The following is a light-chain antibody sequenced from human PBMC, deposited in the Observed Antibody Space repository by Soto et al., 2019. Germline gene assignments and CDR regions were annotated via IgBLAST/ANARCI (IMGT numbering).Light chain of an antibody. V-gene: IGKV1-5*01. CDR2: DAS. CDR1: QSISSW. Sequence: DIPMTQSPSTLSASVGDRVTITCRASQSISSWLAWYQQKPGKAPKLLIHDASSLQSGVPSRFSGSTSGTEFTLTVSTLQPDDFEAYYCQQYNSYPYTFGQGTKLEIK. J-gene: IGKJ2*01. CDR3: QQYNSYPYT.